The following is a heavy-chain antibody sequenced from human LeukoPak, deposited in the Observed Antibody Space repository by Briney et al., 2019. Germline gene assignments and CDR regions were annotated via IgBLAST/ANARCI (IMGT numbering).Heavy chain of an antibody. Sequence: PGGSLRLSCAASGFTFSDYYMSWIRQAPGKGLERVSYISSSGSTIYYADSVKGRFTISRDNAKNSLYLQMNSLRAEDTAVYYCAREVAEIYGDYGGDYWGQGTLVTVSS. CDR3: AREVAEIYGDYGGDY. D-gene: IGHD4-17*01. V-gene: IGHV3-11*01. CDR1: GFTFSDYY. CDR2: ISSSGSTI. J-gene: IGHJ4*02.